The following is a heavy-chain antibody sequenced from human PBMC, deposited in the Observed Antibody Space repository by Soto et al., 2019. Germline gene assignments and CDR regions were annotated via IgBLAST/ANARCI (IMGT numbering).Heavy chain of an antibody. CDR3: ARASSVYSSGWQAFFDY. Sequence: PGGSLRLSCAASGFTFSSYAMSWVRQAPGKGLEWVSAISGSGGSTYYADSVKGRFTISRDNSKNTLYLQMNSLRAEDTAVYYCARASSVYSSGWQAFFDYWGQGTLVTVSS. J-gene: IGHJ4*02. CDR1: GFTFSSYA. D-gene: IGHD6-19*01. CDR2: ISGSGGST. V-gene: IGHV3-23*01.